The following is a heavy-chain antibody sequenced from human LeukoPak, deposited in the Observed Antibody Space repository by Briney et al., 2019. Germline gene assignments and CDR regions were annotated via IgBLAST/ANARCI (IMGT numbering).Heavy chain of an antibody. CDR2: IYHSGST. CDR3: ARGGSSGYLGYFDL. J-gene: IGHJ2*01. D-gene: IGHD3-22*01. CDR1: GGSISSSNW. Sequence: SGTLSLTCAVSGGSISSSNWWSWVRQPPGKGLEWIGEIYHSGSTNYNPSLKSRVTISVDTSKNQFSLKLSSVTAADTAVYYCARGGSSGYLGYFDLWGRGTLVTVSS. V-gene: IGHV4-4*02.